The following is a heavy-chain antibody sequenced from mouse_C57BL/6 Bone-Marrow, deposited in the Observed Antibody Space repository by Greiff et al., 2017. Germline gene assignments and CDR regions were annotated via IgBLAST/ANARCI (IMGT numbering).Heavy chain of an antibody. CDR2: IYPRSGNT. CDR1: GYTFTSYG. CDR3: ARSTTSVVGDY. V-gene: IGHV1-81*01. D-gene: IGHD1-1*01. J-gene: IGHJ2*01. Sequence: QVQLQQSGAELARPGASVKLSCKASGYTFTSYGISWVKQRTGQGLEWIGEIYPRSGNTYYNEKFKGKATLTADKSSSTAYMELRRLTSEDSAVCFCARSTTSVVGDYWGQGTTVTVSS.